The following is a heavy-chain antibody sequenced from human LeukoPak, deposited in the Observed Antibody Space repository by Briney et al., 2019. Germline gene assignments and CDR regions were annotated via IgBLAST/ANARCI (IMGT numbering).Heavy chain of an antibody. D-gene: IGHD4-17*01. V-gene: IGHV3-23*01. CDR2: ISGSGVST. CDR3: AKANSGDYVRNVYGMDV. CDR1: GFTFSSYA. J-gene: IGHJ6*02. Sequence: GGSLRLSCAASGFTFSSYAMSWIRQAPGKGLEWVSTISGSGVSTYYADSVKGRFTISRDNSKNTLYLQMNSLRAEDTAVYYCAKANSGDYVRNVYGMDVWGQGTTVTVSS.